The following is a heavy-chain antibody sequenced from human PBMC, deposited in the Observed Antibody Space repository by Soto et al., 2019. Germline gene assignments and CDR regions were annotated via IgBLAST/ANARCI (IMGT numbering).Heavy chain of an antibody. J-gene: IGHJ4*02. D-gene: IGHD4-17*01. V-gene: IGHV4-59*08. Sequence: QVQLQESGPGLVKPSETLSLTCTVSGGSISSYYWSWIRQPPGKGLEWIGYIYYSGSTNYNPSLKSRVTISVDTSKNQFSLKLSSVTAADTAVYYCARLGHGDYPIRYYFDYWGQGTMVTVSS. CDR3: ARLGHGDYPIRYYFDY. CDR1: GGSISSYY. CDR2: IYYSGST.